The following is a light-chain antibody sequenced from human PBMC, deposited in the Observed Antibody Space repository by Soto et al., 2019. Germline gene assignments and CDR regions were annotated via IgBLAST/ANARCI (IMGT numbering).Light chain of an antibody. Sequence: QSALTQPASVSGSPGQSITISCTGTSSDVGGYNYVSWYQQHPGKAPKLMIYYVSNRPSGVSNRFSGSKSGNTASLTISVLQAEDEADYYCSSYTSSSTRVFGTGTKVTVL. CDR1: SSDVGGYNY. CDR3: SSYTSSSTRV. J-gene: IGLJ1*01. V-gene: IGLV2-14*01. CDR2: YVS.